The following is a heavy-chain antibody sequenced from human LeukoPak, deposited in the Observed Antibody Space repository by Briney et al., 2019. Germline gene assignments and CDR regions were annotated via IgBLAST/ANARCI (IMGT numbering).Heavy chain of an antibody. CDR2: IYTSGST. V-gene: IGHV4-4*07. D-gene: IGHD6-6*01. J-gene: IGHJ4*02. CDR1: GGSISSYY. Sequence: SETLSLTCTVSGGSISSYYWSWIRQPAGKGLEWIGRIYTSGSTNYNPSLKSRVTLSVDTSKNQFSLKLRSVTAADTAVYYCARDLCQAARPCYFDYWGQGTLVTVSS. CDR3: ARDLCQAARPCYFDY.